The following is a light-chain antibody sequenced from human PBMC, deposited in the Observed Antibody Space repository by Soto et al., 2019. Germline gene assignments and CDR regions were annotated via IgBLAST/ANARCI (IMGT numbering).Light chain of an antibody. V-gene: IGKV1-5*03. CDR3: QHYNSYSEA. CDR1: QTISSW. J-gene: IGKJ1*01. CDR2: KAS. Sequence: DIQMTQSPSTLSGSVGDRVTITCRASQTISSWLAWYQQKPGKAPKLLIYKASTLKSGVPSRFSGSVSGTEFTITISSLQPDDFATYYCQHYNSYSEAFGQGNKVELK.